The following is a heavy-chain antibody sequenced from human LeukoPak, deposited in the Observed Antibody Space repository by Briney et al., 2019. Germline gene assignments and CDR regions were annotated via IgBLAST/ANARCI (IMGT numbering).Heavy chain of an antibody. D-gene: IGHD3-22*01. J-gene: IGHJ4*02. CDR1: GYTFTDYY. CDR3: AAEDRVVVITY. CDR2: INPNSGGT. Sequence: ASVTVSFKASGYTFTDYYRHWVRQAPGQGVEWMGWINPNSGGTNYAQKFQGRATMTRDTSITTAYMELSSLRSDDTAVYYCAAEDRVVVITYWGQGTLAPVSS. V-gene: IGHV1-2*02.